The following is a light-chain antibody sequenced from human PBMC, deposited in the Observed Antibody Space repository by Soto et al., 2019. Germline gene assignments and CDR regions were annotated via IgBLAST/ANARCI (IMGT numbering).Light chain of an antibody. CDR3: RSYADSTTPGV. CDR2: DVS. CDR1: SSDIGAYNY. V-gene: IGLV2-14*03. J-gene: IGLJ3*02. Sequence: QSALTQPASVSGSPGQSITISCTGTSSDIGAYNYVSWYQQHPGKAPKLMIYDVSHRPSGVPVRFSGSKSGNTASLTISGLQAEDETEYYCRSYADSTTPGVFGGGTKVTVL.